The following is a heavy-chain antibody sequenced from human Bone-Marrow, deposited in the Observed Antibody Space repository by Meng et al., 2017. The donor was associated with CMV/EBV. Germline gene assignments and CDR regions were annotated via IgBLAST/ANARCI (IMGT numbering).Heavy chain of an antibody. CDR2: IDPSGDSP. D-gene: IGHD3-3*01. CDR3: ARDLRFLEWLSQGLSLDY. Sequence: ASVKVSCKTSGYTFTNSFFHWVRQAPGQGLEWMARIDPSGDSPTYAQNFQGRVTMTTDTSTSTVYMELRSLRSDDTAVYYCARDLRFLEWLSQGLSLDYWGQGTLVTVSS. J-gene: IGHJ4*02. V-gene: IGHV1-46*01. CDR1: GYTFTNSF.